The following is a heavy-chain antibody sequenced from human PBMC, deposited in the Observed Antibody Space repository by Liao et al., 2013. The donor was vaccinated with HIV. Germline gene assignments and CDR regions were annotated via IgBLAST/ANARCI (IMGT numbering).Heavy chain of an antibody. D-gene: IGHD5-12*01. CDR1: GGSISSGSYY. Sequence: QVQLQESGPGLVKPSQTLSLTCTVSGGSISSGSYYWSWIRQPAGKGLEWIGRIYTSGSTNYNPSLKSRITMSLDTSKSQFSLKLISVTAADTAVYYCARGPGYSGWIYYFDYWGQGTLVTVSS. V-gene: IGHV4-61*02. CDR2: IYTSGST. J-gene: IGHJ4*02. CDR3: ARGPGYSGWIYYFDY.